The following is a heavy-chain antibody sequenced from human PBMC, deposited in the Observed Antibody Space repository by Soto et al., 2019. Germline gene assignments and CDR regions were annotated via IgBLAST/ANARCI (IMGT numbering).Heavy chain of an antibody. Sequence: QVLLQESGPGLVKPSQTLSLTCTVSGGSISSATYYWSWIRQPPGKGLEWIGYIYYSGTTYYSPSLESRVTISVDTSTNKYSLNLRSVTAADTAVYYCAGDQVFGVVQSCDALDIWGQGTKVTVSS. CDR1: GGSISSATYY. CDR2: IYYSGTT. V-gene: IGHV4-31*03. J-gene: IGHJ3*02. D-gene: IGHD3-3*01. CDR3: AGDQVFGVVQSCDALDI.